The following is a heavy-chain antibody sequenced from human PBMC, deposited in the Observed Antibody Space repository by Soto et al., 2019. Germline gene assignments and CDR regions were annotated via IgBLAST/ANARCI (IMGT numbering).Heavy chain of an antibody. CDR3: ARTMVRGVNRLDV. Sequence: PGGSLRLSCAASGFTFSSYGMHWVRQAPGKGLEWVAVIWYDGSNKYYADSVKGRFTISRDNSKNTLYLQMNSLRAEDTAVYYCARTMVRGVNRLDVWGQGTTVTVSS. CDR2: IWYDGSNK. J-gene: IGHJ6*02. V-gene: IGHV3-33*01. D-gene: IGHD3-10*01. CDR1: GFTFSSYG.